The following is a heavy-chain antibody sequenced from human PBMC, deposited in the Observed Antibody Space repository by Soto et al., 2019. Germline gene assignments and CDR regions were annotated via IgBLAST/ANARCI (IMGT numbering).Heavy chain of an antibody. CDR2: ISGSGGST. D-gene: IGHD3-10*01. CDR1: GFTFSSYA. Sequence: EVQLLESRGGLVQPGGSLRLSCAASGFTFSSYAMSWVRQAPGKGLEWVSAISGSGGSTYYADSVKGRFTISRDNSKNMLYLQMNSLRAEDTAVYYCAKDGQAFGDNDDAFDIWGQGTMVTVSS. V-gene: IGHV3-23*01. CDR3: AKDGQAFGDNDDAFDI. J-gene: IGHJ3*02.